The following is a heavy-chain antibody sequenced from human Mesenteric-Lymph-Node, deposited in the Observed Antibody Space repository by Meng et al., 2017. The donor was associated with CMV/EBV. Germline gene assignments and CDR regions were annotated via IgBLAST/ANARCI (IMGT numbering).Heavy chain of an antibody. CDR3: AQRLLDCSSSTCYPIDN. CDR1: GFSLSTSGVG. J-gene: IGHJ4*02. Sequence: SGPTLVKPPQTLTLTCTVSGFSLSTSGVGVGWIRQPPGKALEWLALIYWNDVSHYSPSLRSRLTITKDTSKNQVVLTMTYMDPVDTATYYCAQRLLDCSSSTCYPIDNWGQGTLVTVSS. D-gene: IGHD2-2*01. V-gene: IGHV2-5*01. CDR2: IYWNDVS.